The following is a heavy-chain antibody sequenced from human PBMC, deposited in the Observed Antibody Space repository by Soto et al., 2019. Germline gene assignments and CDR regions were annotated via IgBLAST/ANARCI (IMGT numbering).Heavy chain of an antibody. CDR1: GFTFSDHY. Sequence: EVQLVESGGGLVQPGGSLRLSCAASGFTFSDHYMDWVRQAAGKGLEWVGRTRNKANSYTTEYAASVKGRFTISRDDSKNPLYLQMISLQTEDWSVYFCARLIQLWLDSFYYWGQGTLVTVSS. D-gene: IGHD5-18*01. V-gene: IGHV3-72*01. J-gene: IGHJ4*02. CDR3: ARLIQLWLDSFYY. CDR2: TRNKANSYTT.